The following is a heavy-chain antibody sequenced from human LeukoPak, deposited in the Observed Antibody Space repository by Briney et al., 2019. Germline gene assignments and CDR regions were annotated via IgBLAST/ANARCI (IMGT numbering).Heavy chain of an antibody. V-gene: IGHV3-23*01. Sequence: PGGSLRLSCVASGFTFSNHAVGWVRQSPGKGLEWVSGLSGRGDSKYYSDAVNGRFSISRDNSRNTLFLQLNRLRPEDTAVYFCPKDRRETEMFTDGDFDSWGQGTLVTVSS. D-gene: IGHD5-24*01. CDR3: PKDRRETEMFTDGDFDS. CDR2: LSGRGDSK. CDR1: GFTFSNHA. J-gene: IGHJ4*02.